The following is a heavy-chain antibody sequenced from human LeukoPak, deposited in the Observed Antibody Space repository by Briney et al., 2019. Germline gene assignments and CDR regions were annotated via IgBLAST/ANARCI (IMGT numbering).Heavy chain of an antibody. CDR1: GGSFSGYY. CDR3: ARVSMEQLVNFDY. D-gene: IGHD6-13*01. J-gene: IGHJ4*02. CDR2: INHSGST. V-gene: IGHV4-34*01. Sequence: SETLSLSCAVYGGSFSGYYWSWIRQPPGKGLEWVGEINHSGSTNYYPSLKRRVTKSVDTSKNQFSLKLSSVTAADTAVYYCARVSMEQLVNFDYWGQGTLVTVSS.